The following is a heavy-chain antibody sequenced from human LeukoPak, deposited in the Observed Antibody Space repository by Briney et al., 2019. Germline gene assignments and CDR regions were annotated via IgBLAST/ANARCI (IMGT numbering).Heavy chain of an antibody. CDR3: AKSGEWLRSGYYFDY. V-gene: IGHV3-30*18. D-gene: IGHD5-12*01. CDR2: ISYDGSNK. Sequence: PGGSLRLSCAASGFTFSSYGMHWVRQAPGKGLEWEAVISYDGSNKYYADSVKGRFTISRDNSKNTLYLQMNSLRAEDTAVYYCAKSGEWLRSGYYFDYWGQGTLVTVSS. J-gene: IGHJ4*02. CDR1: GFTFSSYG.